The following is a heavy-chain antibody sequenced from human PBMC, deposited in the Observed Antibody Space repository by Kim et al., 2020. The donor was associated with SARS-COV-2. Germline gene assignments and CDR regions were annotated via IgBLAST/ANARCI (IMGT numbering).Heavy chain of an antibody. J-gene: IGHJ4*02. CDR3: AREKYYYGSGAYYFDY. D-gene: IGHD3-10*01. CDR2: IIPILGIA. Sequence: SVKVSCKASGGTFSSYAISWVRQAPGQGLEWMGRIIPILGIANYAQKFQGRVTITADKSTSTAYMELSSLRSEDTAVYYCAREKYYYGSGAYYFDYWGQGTLVTVSS. CDR1: GGTFSSYA. V-gene: IGHV1-69*04.